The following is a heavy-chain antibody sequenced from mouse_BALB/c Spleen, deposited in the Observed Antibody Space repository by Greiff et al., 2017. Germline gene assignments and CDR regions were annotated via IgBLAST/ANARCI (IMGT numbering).Heavy chain of an antibody. CDR2: ISSGSSTI. J-gene: IGHJ4*01. CDR1: GFTFSSFG. V-gene: IGHV5-17*02. D-gene: IGHD2-14*01. CDR3: ARSDYRYHYAMNY. Sequence: DVHLVESGGGLVQPGGSRKLSCAASGFTFSSFGMHWVRQAPEKGLEWVAYISSGSSTIYYADTVKGRFTISRDNPKNTLFLQMTSLRSEDTAMYYCARSDYRYHYAMNYWGQGTSVTVSS.